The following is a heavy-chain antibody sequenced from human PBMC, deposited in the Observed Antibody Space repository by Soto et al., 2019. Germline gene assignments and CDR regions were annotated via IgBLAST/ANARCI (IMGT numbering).Heavy chain of an antibody. D-gene: IGHD3-3*01. J-gene: IGHJ4*02. V-gene: IGHV3-30*18. CDR2: ISYDGSNK. Sequence: QVQLVESGGGVVQPGRSLRLSCAASGFTFSSYGMYWVRQAPGKGLEWVAVISYDGSNKYYADSVKGRFTISRDNSKNTLYLQMNSLRAEDTAVYYCAKDFISTIFGVVINWGQGTLVTVSS. CDR1: GFTFSSYG. CDR3: AKDFISTIFGVVIN.